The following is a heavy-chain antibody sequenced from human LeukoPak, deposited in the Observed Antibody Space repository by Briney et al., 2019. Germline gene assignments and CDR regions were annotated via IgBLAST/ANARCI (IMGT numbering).Heavy chain of an antibody. CDR3: ARGVGLSVINWFDP. CDR2: INHSGST. Sequence: SETLSLTCAVYGGSFSGYYWSWIRQPPGKGLEWIGEINHSGSTNYNPSLKSRVTISVDTSKNQFSLKLSSVTAADTAVYYCARGVGLSVINWFDPWGQGTLVTVSS. V-gene: IGHV4-34*01. J-gene: IGHJ5*02. D-gene: IGHD3-16*02. CDR1: GGSFSGYY.